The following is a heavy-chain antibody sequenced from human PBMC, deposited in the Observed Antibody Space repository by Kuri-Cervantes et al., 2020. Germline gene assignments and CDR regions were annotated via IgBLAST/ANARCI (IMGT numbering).Heavy chain of an antibody. CDR2: ISYDGSNK. J-gene: IGHJ3*02. V-gene: IGHV3-30-3*01. Sequence: GGSLRLSCAASGFTFSSYAMHWVRQAPGKGLEWVAVISYDGSNKYYADSVKGRSTISRDNSKNTLYLQMNSLRAEDTAVYYCARSLIPAAIFDAFDIWGQGTMVTVSS. CDR3: ARSLIPAAIFDAFDI. CDR1: GFTFSSYA. D-gene: IGHD2-2*02.